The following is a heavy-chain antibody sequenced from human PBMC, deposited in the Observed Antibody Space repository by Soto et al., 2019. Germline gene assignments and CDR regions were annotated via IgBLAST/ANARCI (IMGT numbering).Heavy chain of an antibody. CDR1: GFTFSSYG. CDR3: AKSQTRGYPYYYYGMDV. J-gene: IGHJ6*02. D-gene: IGHD3-22*01. CDR2: ISYDGSNK. Sequence: PGGSLRLSCAASGFTFSSYGVHWVRQAPGKGLEWVAVISYDGSNKYYADSVKGRFTISRDNSKNTLYLQMNSLRAEDTAVYYCAKSQTRGYPYYYYGMDVWGQGTTVTVSS. V-gene: IGHV3-30*18.